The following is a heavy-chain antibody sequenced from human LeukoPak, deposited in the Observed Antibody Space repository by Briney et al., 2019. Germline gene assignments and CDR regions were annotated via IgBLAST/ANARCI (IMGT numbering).Heavy chain of an antibody. Sequence: PGGSLRLSCAASGFTFSSYAMSWVRQAPGKGLEWVSAISDSGNTYHADSVKGRFTISRDSSKNTLFLQMNRLRPEAAAVYYCAKAPVTTCRGAYCYPFDYWGQGTLVTVSS. CDR1: GFTFSSYA. CDR2: ISDSGNT. V-gene: IGHV3-23*01. D-gene: IGHD2-21*01. CDR3: AKAPVTTCRGAYCYPFDY. J-gene: IGHJ4*02.